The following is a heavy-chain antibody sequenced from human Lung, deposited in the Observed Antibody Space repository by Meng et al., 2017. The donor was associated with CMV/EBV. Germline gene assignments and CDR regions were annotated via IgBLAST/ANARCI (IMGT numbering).Heavy chain of an antibody. D-gene: IGHD4-23*01. Sequence: HVHLKPSCPGLVQPPPPLSLSCTITGDTVSSNSAAWHWIRQSPSRGLEWLGRTYYRSKWYHEYAVSVKSRITISPDTPKNQFSLQLNSMTPEDTALYYCARGINGGCGDWGQGTLVTVSS. CDR2: TYYRSKWYH. V-gene: IGHV6-1*01. J-gene: IGHJ4*02. CDR1: GDTVSSNSAA. CDR3: ARGINGGCGD.